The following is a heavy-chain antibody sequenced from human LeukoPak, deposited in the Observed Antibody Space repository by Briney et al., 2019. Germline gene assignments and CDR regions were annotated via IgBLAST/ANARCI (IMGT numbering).Heavy chain of an antibody. D-gene: IGHD6-13*01. CDR3: ARESDLAGLDY. CDR2: ISSSGSTI. J-gene: IGHJ4*02. CDR1: GFTFSTYT. V-gene: IGHV3-48*04. Sequence: PGGSLRLSCAASGFTFSTYTMTWVRLAPGKGLEWVSYISSSGSTIYYADSVKGRFTISRDNAKNSLYLQMNSLRAEDTAVYYCARESDLAGLDYWGQGTLVTVSS.